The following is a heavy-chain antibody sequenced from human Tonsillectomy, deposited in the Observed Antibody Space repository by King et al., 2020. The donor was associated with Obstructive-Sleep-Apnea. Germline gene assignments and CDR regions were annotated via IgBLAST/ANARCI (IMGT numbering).Heavy chain of an antibody. CDR3: TTGRGRYAFDI. CDR2: IKSKTDGGTT. CDR1: GFTFSNAW. V-gene: IGHV3-15*01. Sequence: VQLVESGGGLVKPGGSLRLSCAASGFTFSNAWMSWVRQAPGKGLEWVGRIKSKTDGGTTDYAAPVKGRFTISKDDSKTTLYLQMNSLKTEDTAVYYCTTGRGRYAFDIWGQGTMVTVSS. J-gene: IGHJ3*02. D-gene: IGHD5-24*01.